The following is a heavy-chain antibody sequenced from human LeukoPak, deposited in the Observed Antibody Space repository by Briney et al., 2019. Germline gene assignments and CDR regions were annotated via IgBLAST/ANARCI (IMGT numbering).Heavy chain of an antibody. V-gene: IGHV4-38-2*01. CDR3: ARHAGGSYAAAFDI. CDR2: IYHSGST. CDR1: GYSISSGYY. J-gene: IGHJ3*02. Sequence: SETLSLTCAVSGYSISSGYYWGWIRQPPGKGLEWIGSIYHSGSTYYNPSLKSRVTISVDTSKNQFSLKMSSVTAADTAVYYCARHAGGSYAAAFDIWGQGTMVTVSS. D-gene: IGHD1-26*01.